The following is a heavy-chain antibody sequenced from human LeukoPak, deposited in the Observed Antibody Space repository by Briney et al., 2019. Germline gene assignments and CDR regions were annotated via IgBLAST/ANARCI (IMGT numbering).Heavy chain of an antibody. CDR3: ARADRLHGGPYLIGP. J-gene: IGHJ5*02. V-gene: IGHV1-2*02. D-gene: IGHD2-21*01. Sequence: ASVKVSCKTSGYPFTDYYLHWVGLAPGQGLEWMGWINPNSGGTSSAQKFQGRVTMTRDTSITTVYMEVSWLTSDDTAIYYCARADRLHGGPYLIGPWGQGTLVTVSS. CDR1: GYPFTDYY. CDR2: INPNSGGT.